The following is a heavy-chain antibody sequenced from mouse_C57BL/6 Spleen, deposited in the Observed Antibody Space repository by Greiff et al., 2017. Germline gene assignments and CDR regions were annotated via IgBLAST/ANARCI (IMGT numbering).Heavy chain of an antibody. V-gene: IGHV1-19*01. D-gene: IGHD2-4*01. CDR3: ARAGNDYDRAWFAY. J-gene: IGHJ3*01. Sequence: EVKLQESGPVLVKPGASVKMSCKASGYTFTDYYMNWVKQSHGKSLEWIGVINPYNGGTSYNQKFKGKATLTVDKSSSTAYMELNSLTSEDSAVYYCARAGNDYDRAWFAYWGQGTLVTVSA. CDR2: INPYNGGT. CDR1: GYTFTDYY.